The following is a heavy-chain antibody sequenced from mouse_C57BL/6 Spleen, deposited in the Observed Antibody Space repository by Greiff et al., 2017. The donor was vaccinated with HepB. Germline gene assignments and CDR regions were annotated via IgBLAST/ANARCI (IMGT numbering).Heavy chain of an antibody. J-gene: IGHJ3*01. CDR2: INPGSGGT. Sequence: QVQLQQSGAELVRPGTSVKVSCKASGYAFTNYLIEWVKQRPGQGLEWIGVINPGSGGTNYNEKFKGKATLTADKSSSTAYMQLSSLTSEDSAVYFCAKNWDGFAYWGQGTLVTVSA. CDR1: GYAFTNYL. D-gene: IGHD4-1*01. CDR3: AKNWDGFAY. V-gene: IGHV1-54*01.